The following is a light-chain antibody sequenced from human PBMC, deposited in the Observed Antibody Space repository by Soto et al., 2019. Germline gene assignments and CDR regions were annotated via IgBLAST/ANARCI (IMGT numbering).Light chain of an antibody. J-gene: IGLJ3*02. CDR2: RNN. Sequence: QSVLTQPPSASGTPGQRVTISCSGGSSNIGSNFVYWYQQVPGTAPKLLIYRNNQRPSWGADRFSGPNSATSASLAITGLRSEDDEDYLCAAWDGTLATLVFGGGTKLTVL. CDR3: AAWDGTLATLV. V-gene: IGLV1-47*01. CDR1: SSNIGSNF.